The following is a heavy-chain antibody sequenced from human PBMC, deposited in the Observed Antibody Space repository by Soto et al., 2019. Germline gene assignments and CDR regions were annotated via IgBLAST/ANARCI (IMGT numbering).Heavy chain of an antibody. V-gene: IGHV1-2*02. CDR2: INPNSGGT. CDR1: GYTFTGNY. J-gene: IGHJ3*02. CDR3: ARDGDSSSPFDI. D-gene: IGHD6-6*01. Sequence: QVQLVQSGAEVKKPGASVKVSCKASGYTFTGNYMHWVRQAPGQGLEWMGWINPNSGGTNYAQKFQGRVNVTRDTSISAAYMELSRLRSDATAVYYCARDGDSSSPFDIWGQGTMVTDSS.